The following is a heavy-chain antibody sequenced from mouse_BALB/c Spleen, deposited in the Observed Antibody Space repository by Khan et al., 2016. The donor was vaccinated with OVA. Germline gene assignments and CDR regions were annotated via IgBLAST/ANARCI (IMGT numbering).Heavy chain of an antibody. CDR3: ARNTYKYDFTY. V-gene: IGHV2-4-1*01. J-gene: IGHJ3*01. CDR1: GFSLTTYG. D-gene: IGHD2-14*01. Sequence: VQLQQPGPGLVQPSQSLSITCTVSGFSLTTYGVHWVRQSPGKGLEWLGVIWSGGNTDYNAPFISRLNICKYNSKSQVIIKMNSLQPDDTAISYGARNTYKYDFTYWGQGTLVTVSA. CDR2: IWSGGNT.